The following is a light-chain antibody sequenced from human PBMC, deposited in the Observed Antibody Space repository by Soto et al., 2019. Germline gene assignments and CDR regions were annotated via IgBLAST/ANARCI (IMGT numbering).Light chain of an antibody. V-gene: IGKV1-5*01. CDR3: QQYNNGWT. Sequence: DIQVTQSPSTLSASVGDRVTITCRASEGIKGWLAWYQQKPGKAPKLLIYDASSLKGGVPSRFSGSGSGTEFTLTISSLQPDDFATYYCQQYNNGWTFGQGTKVEIK. CDR2: DAS. J-gene: IGKJ1*01. CDR1: EGIKGW.